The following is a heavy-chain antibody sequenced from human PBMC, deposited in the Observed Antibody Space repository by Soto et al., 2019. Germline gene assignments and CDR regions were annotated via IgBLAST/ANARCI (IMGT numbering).Heavy chain of an antibody. J-gene: IGHJ5*02. CDR1: GFTFSSYG. V-gene: IGHV3-33*01. CDR3: ARDLGILLGYCSGCSCYSSRNWFDP. CDR2: IWYDGSNK. D-gene: IGHD2-15*01. Sequence: QVQLVESGGGVVQPGRSLRLSCAASGFTFSSYGMHWVRQAPGKGLEWVAVIWYDGSNKYYADSVKGRFTISRDNSKNKLYLQMNSLRAEYNAVYYCARDLGILLGYCSGCSCYSSRNWFDPWGQGTLVTVSS.